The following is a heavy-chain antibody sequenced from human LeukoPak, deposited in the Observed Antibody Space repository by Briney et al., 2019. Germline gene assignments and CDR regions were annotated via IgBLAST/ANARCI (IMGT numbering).Heavy chain of an antibody. CDR3: ARDVPMVRGVSPFDY. CDR1: GFTFSSYS. V-gene: IGHV3-21*01. Sequence: PGGSLRLSCAASGFTFSSYSMNWVRQAPGKGLEWVSSISSSSSYIYYADSVKGRFTISRDNAKNSLYLRMNSLRAEDTAVYYCARDVPMVRGVSPFDYWGQGTLVTVSS. CDR2: ISSSSSYI. D-gene: IGHD3-10*01. J-gene: IGHJ4*02.